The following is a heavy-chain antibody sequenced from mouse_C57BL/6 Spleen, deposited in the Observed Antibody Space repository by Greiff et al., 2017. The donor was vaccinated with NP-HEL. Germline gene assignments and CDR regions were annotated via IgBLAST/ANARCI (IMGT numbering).Heavy chain of an antibody. V-gene: IGHV3-6*01. Sequence: DVKLQESGPGLVKPSQSLSLTCSVTGYSITSGYYWNWIRQFPGNKLEWMGYISYDGSNNYNPSLKNRISITRDTSKNQFFLKLNSVTTEDTATYYCARDDYGSSPLWYFDVWGTGTTVTVSS. CDR3: ARDDYGSSPLWYFDV. J-gene: IGHJ1*03. CDR2: ISYDGSN. D-gene: IGHD1-1*01. CDR1: GYSITSGYY.